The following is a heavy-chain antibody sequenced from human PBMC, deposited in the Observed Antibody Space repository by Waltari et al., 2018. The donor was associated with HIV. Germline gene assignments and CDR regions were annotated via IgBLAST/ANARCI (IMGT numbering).Heavy chain of an antibody. CDR2: IRYDGSNK. D-gene: IGHD3-22*01. CDR1: GFTFSSYG. J-gene: IGHJ4*02. V-gene: IGHV3-30*02. Sequence: QVQLVESGGGVVQPGGSLRLSCAASGFTFSSYGMHWVRQAPGKGREWGAFIRYDGSNKYYADSVKGRFTISRDKSKNTLYLQMNSLRAEDTAVYYCAKDSGYYYDSSGYPDYWGQGTLVTVSS. CDR3: AKDSGYYYDSSGYPDY.